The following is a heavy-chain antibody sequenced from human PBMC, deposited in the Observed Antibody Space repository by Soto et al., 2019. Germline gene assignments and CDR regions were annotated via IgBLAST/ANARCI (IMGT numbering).Heavy chain of an antibody. J-gene: IGHJ4*02. CDR2: ISAHNGNT. Sequence: QDHLVQSGAEVKKPGPSVKVSCKDSGYTFTSYGMTWVRQAPGQGLEWMGWISAHNGNTDYAQRLQGRVTVTRDTSTSIAYMELRSLRSDDTAVYYCARGRYGDYWGQGALVTVSS. CDR3: ARGRYGDY. D-gene: IGHD1-1*01. CDR1: GYTFTSYG. V-gene: IGHV1-18*01.